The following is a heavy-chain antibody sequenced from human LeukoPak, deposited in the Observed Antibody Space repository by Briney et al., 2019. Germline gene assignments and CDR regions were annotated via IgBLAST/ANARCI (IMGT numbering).Heavy chain of an antibody. Sequence: GGSVRLSCAASGFILSNAWMSWVRQAPGKGLELVGRIKSKTDGGTTDYAAPVKGRFSISREDSKNTLYLQMNSLKTEDTAVYYCTTDRAIAVRPLFDYWGQGTLVTVSS. V-gene: IGHV3-15*01. CDR3: TTDRAIAVRPLFDY. J-gene: IGHJ4*02. CDR2: IKSKTDGGTT. CDR1: GFILSNAW. D-gene: IGHD6-6*01.